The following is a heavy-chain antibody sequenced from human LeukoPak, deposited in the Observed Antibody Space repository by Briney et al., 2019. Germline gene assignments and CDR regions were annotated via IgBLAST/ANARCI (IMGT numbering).Heavy chain of an antibody. Sequence: GGSLRLSCVASGFTFSNYGMHWVRQAPGKGLEWVAFIWYDGSNKYYAGSVKGRFTISRDNSKNTLYLQMNSLRAEDTAVYYCAKESGITMVRGVITFWGQGTLVTVSS. V-gene: IGHV3-30*02. CDR2: IWYDGSNK. D-gene: IGHD3-10*01. CDR1: GFTFSNYG. J-gene: IGHJ4*02. CDR3: AKESGITMVRGVITF.